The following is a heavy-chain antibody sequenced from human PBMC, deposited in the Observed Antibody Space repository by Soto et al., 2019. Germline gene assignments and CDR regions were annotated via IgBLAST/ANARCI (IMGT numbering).Heavy chain of an antibody. CDR1: GVTFSSYG. CDR3: AKEPHLYYYDSSGYYDPYFDY. Sequence: AGSLEHSCAASGVTFSSYGMHWVRQAPGKGLEWEAVISYDGSNKYYADAEEGRFTIFRDNSNNTLYVQMNSLRAEDTAVYYCAKEPHLYYYDSSGYYDPYFDYWRQGTLVTVS. J-gene: IGHJ4*02. V-gene: IGHV3-30*18. CDR2: ISYDGSNK. D-gene: IGHD3-22*01.